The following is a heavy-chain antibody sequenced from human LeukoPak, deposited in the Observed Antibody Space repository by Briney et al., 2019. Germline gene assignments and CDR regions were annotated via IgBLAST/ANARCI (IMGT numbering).Heavy chain of an antibody. CDR3: ARAPYDSSGPDAFDI. Sequence: GGSLRLSCAASEFTLSNYWMSWVRQAPGKGLEWVANIKQDGSEKYYVDSVKGRFTISRDNAKNLLYLQMNSLRADDTAVYYCARAPYDSSGPDAFDIWGQGTMVTVSS. CDR2: IKQDGSEK. D-gene: IGHD3-22*01. J-gene: IGHJ3*02. V-gene: IGHV3-7*01. CDR1: EFTLSNYW.